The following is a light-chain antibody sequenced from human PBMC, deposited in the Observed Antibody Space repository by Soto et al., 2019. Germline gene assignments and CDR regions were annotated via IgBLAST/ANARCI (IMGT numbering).Light chain of an antibody. CDR2: GTS. J-gene: IGKJ1*01. CDR1: QSISSNQ. Sequence: EIVLTQSPGTLSVPPGETATLSCRASQSISSNQLAWYQQKPGQAPSLLIYGTSSRATGIPDRFSGSGSGTDFTLTISRLEPEDSAIYYCQQYVSWTFGQGTKVEIK. V-gene: IGKV3-20*01. CDR3: QQYVSWT.